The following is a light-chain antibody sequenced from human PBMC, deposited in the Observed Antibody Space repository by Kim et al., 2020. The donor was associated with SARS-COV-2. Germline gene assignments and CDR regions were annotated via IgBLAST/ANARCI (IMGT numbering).Light chain of an antibody. Sequence: VSPGKTARITCSGDRLGDKYASWYQQKPGQSPVLVIYNDSRRPSGIPERFSGSNSGNTATLPISGTQAIDEADYYCQAWDNNNGVFGGGTQLTVL. J-gene: IGLJ3*02. CDR3: QAWDNNNGV. V-gene: IGLV3-1*01. CDR2: NDS. CDR1: RLGDKY.